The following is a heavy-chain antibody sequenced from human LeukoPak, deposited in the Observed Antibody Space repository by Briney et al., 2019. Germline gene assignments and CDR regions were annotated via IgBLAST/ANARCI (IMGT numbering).Heavy chain of an antibody. CDR1: GFTFSSYA. J-gene: IGHJ4*02. Sequence: GGSLRLSCAASGFTFSSYAMHWVRQAPGKWLEWVAVISYDGSNKYYADSVKGRFTISRDNSKNTLYLQMNSLRAEDTAVYYCARDIITMADYWGQGTLVTVSS. CDR3: ARDIITMADY. CDR2: ISYDGSNK. V-gene: IGHV3-30*04. D-gene: IGHD3-10*01.